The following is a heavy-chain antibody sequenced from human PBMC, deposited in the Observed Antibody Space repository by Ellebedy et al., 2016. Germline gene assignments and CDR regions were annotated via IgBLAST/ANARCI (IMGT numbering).Heavy chain of an antibody. V-gene: IGHV1-69*10. Sequence: ASVKVSCKASGGTFSSYAISWVRQAPGQGLEWMGGIIPILGIANYAQKFQGRVTITADKSTSTAYMELSSLRSEDTAVYYCARVVKYYDILTGYYEGDLAEYYYYYMDVWGKGTTVTVSS. CDR3: ARVVKYYDILTGYYEGDLAEYYYYYMDV. CDR2: IIPILGIA. CDR1: GGTFSSYA. D-gene: IGHD3-9*01. J-gene: IGHJ6*03.